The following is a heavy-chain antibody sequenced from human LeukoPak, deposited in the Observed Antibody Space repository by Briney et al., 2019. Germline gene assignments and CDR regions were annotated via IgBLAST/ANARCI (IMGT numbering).Heavy chain of an antibody. CDR1: GFTFSSYG. J-gene: IGHJ4*02. CDR2: IRYDGSNK. Sequence: GGSLRLSCAASGFTFSSYGMHWVRQAPGKGLEWVAFIRYDGSNKYYADSVKGRFTISRDNSKNTLFLQMNSLRAEDTAIYYCAKNLQTFSGSYWLFDYWGQGTLVTVSS. V-gene: IGHV3-30*02. D-gene: IGHD1-26*01. CDR3: AKNLQTFSGSYWLFDY.